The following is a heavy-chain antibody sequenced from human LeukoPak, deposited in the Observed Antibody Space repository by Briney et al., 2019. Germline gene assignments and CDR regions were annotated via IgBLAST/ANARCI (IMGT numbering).Heavy chain of an antibody. D-gene: IGHD3-22*01. Sequence: ASVKVSCKASGYTFTSYYMHWVRQAPGQGLEWMGIINPSGGSTSYAQKFQGRVAMTRDTSTSTVYMELSSLRSEDTAVYYCAREYYYDSSGYYHYWYFDPWGRGTLVTVSS. V-gene: IGHV1-46*01. CDR2: INPSGGST. CDR1: GYTFTSYY. J-gene: IGHJ2*01. CDR3: AREYYYDSSGYYHYWYFDP.